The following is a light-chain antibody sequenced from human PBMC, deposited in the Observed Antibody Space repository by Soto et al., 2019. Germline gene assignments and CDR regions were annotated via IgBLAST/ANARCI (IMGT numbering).Light chain of an antibody. CDR3: HQSGT. J-gene: IGKJ2*02. Sequence: IVLTQSPGTLSLSPGERATLSCRASQSVSSSYLAWYQQKPGQAPRLLIYDASSRATGIPDRFSGSGSGTDFTLTINSLEPEDFAVYYCHQSGTFGQGTKVDIK. CDR2: DAS. CDR1: QSVSSSY. V-gene: IGKV3-20*01.